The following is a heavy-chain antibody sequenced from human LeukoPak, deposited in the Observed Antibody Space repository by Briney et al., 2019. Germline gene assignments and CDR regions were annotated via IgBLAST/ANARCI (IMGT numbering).Heavy chain of an antibody. J-gene: IGHJ4*02. D-gene: IGHD1-26*01. V-gene: IGHV3-66*01. CDR3: TRGSYAVHFDY. CDR1: GFTVSSNY. Sequence: GGSLRLSCAASGFTVSSNYTSWVRQAPGKGLEWVSVIYSGGSTYYADSVKGRFTISRDNSKNTLYLQMNSLRAEDTAVYYCTRGSYAVHFDYWGQGTLVTVSS. CDR2: IYSGGST.